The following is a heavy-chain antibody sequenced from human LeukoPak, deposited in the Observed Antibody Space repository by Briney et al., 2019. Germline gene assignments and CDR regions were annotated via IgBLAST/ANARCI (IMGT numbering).Heavy chain of an antibody. D-gene: IGHD2-2*01. V-gene: IGHV4-38-2*01. CDR3: ARLDSTSWIPSDY. CDR2: IYHSGST. CDR1: GYSISSGYY. Sequence: SETLSLTCAVSGYSISSGYYWGWIRQPPGKGLEWIGSIYHSGSTYYNPCLKSRVSISVDTSKNQFSLKLSSVTAADTAVYYCARLDSTSWIPSDYWGQGTLVTISS. J-gene: IGHJ4*02.